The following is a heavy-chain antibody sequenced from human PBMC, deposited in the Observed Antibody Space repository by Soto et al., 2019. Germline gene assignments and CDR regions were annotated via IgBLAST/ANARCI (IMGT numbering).Heavy chain of an antibody. J-gene: IGHJ4*02. D-gene: IGHD3-22*01. CDR1: GFTFTTYY. Sequence: QVRLVQSGAEVKKPGASVSISCKTSGFTFTTYYIHWVRQAPGQGLEWMGMIDPSGGSTTYAQKFQGRITMTSDMSTSTVYMELSSLRSEDTAVYYCARVPYDTIGYYAFWGQGTLVTVSS. V-gene: IGHV1-46*01. CDR2: IDPSGGST. CDR3: ARVPYDTIGYYAF.